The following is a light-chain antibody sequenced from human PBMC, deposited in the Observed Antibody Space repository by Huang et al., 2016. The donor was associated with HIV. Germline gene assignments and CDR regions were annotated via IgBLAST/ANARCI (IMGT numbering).Light chain of an antibody. CDR2: GA. J-gene: IGKJ3*01. Sequence: EIVMTQSPATLSVSPGERATLSCRASQSVPGNLAWYQHNPGQPPRLLIYGAAARFNASGSGTEFTLTINSLQSEDFAVYYCQQYNKWPRTFGPGTKVDVK. V-gene: IGKV3-15*01. CDR1: QSVPGN. CDR3: QQYNKWPRT.